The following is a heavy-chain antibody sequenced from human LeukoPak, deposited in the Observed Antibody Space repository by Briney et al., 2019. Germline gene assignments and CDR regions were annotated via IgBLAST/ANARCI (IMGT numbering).Heavy chain of an antibody. Sequence: GGSLRLACAASGFTFNFYWMHWVRQAPGKGLLWVSRINSDGSSTSYADSVKGRFTISRDNAKNTLYLQMNSLRAEDTAVYYCARDPFDILTDPYFDYWGQGTLVTVSS. CDR2: INSDGSST. D-gene: IGHD3-9*01. V-gene: IGHV3-74*01. CDR3: ARDPFDILTDPYFDY. J-gene: IGHJ4*02. CDR1: GFTFNFYW.